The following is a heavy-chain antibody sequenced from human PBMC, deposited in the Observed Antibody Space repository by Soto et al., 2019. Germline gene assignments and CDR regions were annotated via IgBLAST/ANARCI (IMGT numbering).Heavy chain of an antibody. CDR2: IIPIFGTA. CDR1: GGTFSSYA. V-gene: IGHV1-69*13. J-gene: IGHJ5*02. Sequence: SVKVSCKASGGTFSSYAISWVRQAPGQGLEWMGGIIPIFGTANYAQKFQGRATITADESTSTAYMELSSLRSEDTAVYYCGAYSSSGGWFDPWGQGTLVTVSS. CDR3: GAYSSSGGWFDP. D-gene: IGHD6-6*01.